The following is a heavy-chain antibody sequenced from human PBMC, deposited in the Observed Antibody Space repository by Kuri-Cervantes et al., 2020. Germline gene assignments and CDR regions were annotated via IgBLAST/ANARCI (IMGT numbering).Heavy chain of an antibody. CDR3: AKVHYSAMIVAYYFDY. CDR2: ISGSGGST. Sequence: GESLKISCAASGFTFSSYAMSWVRQAPGKGLEWVSAISGSGGSTYYADSVKGRFTISRDNSKNTLYLQMNSLRAEDTAVYYCAKVHYSAMIVAYYFDYWGQGTLVTVSS. V-gene: IGHV3-23*01. J-gene: IGHJ4*02. D-gene: IGHD3-22*01. CDR1: GFTFSSYA.